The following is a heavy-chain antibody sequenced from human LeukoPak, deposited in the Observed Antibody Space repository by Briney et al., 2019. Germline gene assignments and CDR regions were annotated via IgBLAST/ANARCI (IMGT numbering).Heavy chain of an antibody. CDR1: GFTFSDYA. D-gene: IGHD4-17*01. Sequence: GGSLRLSCAASGFTFSDYAMHWVRQAPGKGLEWVAVLSYGGTNKYYADSVKGRFTSSRDNSKNTLLLQMNSLRAEDTAVYYCAKETSDYGDYVNAFDVWGQGTMVTVSS. V-gene: IGHV3-30-3*01. J-gene: IGHJ3*01. CDR3: AKETSDYGDYVNAFDV. CDR2: LSYGGTNK.